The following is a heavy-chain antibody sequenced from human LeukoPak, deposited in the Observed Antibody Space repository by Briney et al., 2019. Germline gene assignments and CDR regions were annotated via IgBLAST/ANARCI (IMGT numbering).Heavy chain of an antibody. CDR1: GFTVSSNY. D-gene: IGHD7-27*01. CDR3: ARGLPWGRRYPNFDY. V-gene: IGHV3-53*01. Sequence: GGSLRLSCAASGFTVSSNYMSWVRQAPGKGLEWVSVIYSGGSTYYADSVKGRFTISRDSSKNTLYLQMNSLRAADTAVYYCARGLPWGRRYPNFDYWGQGTLVTVSS. J-gene: IGHJ4*02. CDR2: IYSGGST.